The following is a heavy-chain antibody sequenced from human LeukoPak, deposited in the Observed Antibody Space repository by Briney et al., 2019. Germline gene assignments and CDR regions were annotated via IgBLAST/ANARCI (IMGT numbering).Heavy chain of an antibody. J-gene: IGHJ4*02. CDR1: GYSISSSYY. CDR3: ARQLSSPRTRYYFDY. V-gene: IGHV4-38-2*02. D-gene: IGHD5-18*01. Sequence: SETLSLTCTVSGYSISSSYYWGWIRQPPGKGLEWIGSIYHSGSTYYNPSLKSRITISVDTSKNQFSLKPSSVTAADTAVYYCARQLSSPRTRYYFDYWGQGTLVTVSS. CDR2: IYHSGST.